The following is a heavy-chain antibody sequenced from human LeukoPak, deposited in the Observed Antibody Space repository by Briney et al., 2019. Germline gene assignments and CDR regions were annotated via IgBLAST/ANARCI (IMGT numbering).Heavy chain of an antibody. CDR1: GYTFTSYG. Sequence: ASVKVSFKASGYTFTSYGISWVRQAPGQGLEWMGWISAYNGNTNYAEKLQGRVTMTPDTSTSTAYMEPGSMRSDGTGVYFCARVWEPRLDWLDPCGERSLVT. V-gene: IGHV1-18*01. D-gene: IGHD1-26*01. J-gene: IGHJ5*02. CDR3: ARVWEPRLDWLDP. CDR2: ISAYNGNT.